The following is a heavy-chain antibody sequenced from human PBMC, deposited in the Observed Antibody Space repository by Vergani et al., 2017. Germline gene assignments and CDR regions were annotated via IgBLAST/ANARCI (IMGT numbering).Heavy chain of an antibody. CDR1: GFTFSSYA. Sequence: EVQLLESGGGLVQPGGSLRLSCAASGFTFSSYAMSWVRQAPGKGLEWVSAISGSGGSTYYADSVKGRFTISRDNSKNTLYLQMNSLRAEDTAVYYCAKLRDCYDSSVSILSWFDPWGQGTLVTVSS. J-gene: IGHJ5*02. CDR3: AKLRDCYDSSVSILSWFDP. CDR2: ISGSGGST. V-gene: IGHV3-23*01. D-gene: IGHD3-22*01.